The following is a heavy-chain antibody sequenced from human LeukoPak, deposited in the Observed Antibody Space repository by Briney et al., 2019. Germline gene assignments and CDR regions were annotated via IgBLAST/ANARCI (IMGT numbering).Heavy chain of an antibody. V-gene: IGHV4-39*07. Sequence: SETLSLTCTVSGGSISSSSYNWGWIRQPPGKGLEWIGSIYYSGSTYYNLSLKSRVTISVDTSKNQFSLKLSSVTAADTAVYYCARDLRESNRWFGDIYYYYGMDVWGQGNAVTVSS. J-gene: IGHJ6*02. CDR2: IYYSGST. CDR3: ARDLRESNRWFGDIYYYYGMDV. D-gene: IGHD3-10*01. CDR1: GGSISSSSYN.